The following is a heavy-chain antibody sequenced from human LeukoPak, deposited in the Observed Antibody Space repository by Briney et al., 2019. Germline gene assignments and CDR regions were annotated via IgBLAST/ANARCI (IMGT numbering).Heavy chain of an antibody. Sequence: SETLSLTCAVYGGSFSGYYWSWIRQPPGKGLEWIGEINHSGSTNYNPSLKSRVTISVDTSKNQFSLKLSSVTAADTAVYYCARGDIVVVPAAIRMWSCMDVWGQGTTVTVSS. CDR2: INHSGST. CDR3: ARGDIVVVPAAIRMWSCMDV. V-gene: IGHV4-34*01. CDR1: GGSFSGYY. D-gene: IGHD2-2*01. J-gene: IGHJ6*02.